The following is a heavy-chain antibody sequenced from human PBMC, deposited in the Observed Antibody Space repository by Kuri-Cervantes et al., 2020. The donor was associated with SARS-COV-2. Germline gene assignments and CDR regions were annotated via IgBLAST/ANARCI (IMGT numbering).Heavy chain of an antibody. CDR2: ISAYNGNT. J-gene: IGHJ3*02. CDR1: GYTFTSYG. CDR3: ARDYYDSSGYYPLSDAFDI. Sequence: ASVKVSCKASGYTFTSYGISWVRQAPGQGLEWMGWISAYNGNTNYAQKLQGRVTMTTDTSTSTAYMELSRLRSDDTAVYYCARDYYDSSGYYPLSDAFDIWGQGTMVTVSS. V-gene: IGHV1-18*01. D-gene: IGHD3-22*01.